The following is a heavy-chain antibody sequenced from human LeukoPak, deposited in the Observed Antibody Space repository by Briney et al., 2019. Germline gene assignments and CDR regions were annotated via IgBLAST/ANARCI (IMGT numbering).Heavy chain of an antibody. CDR1: GFTLSSYW. J-gene: IGHJ4*02. CDR3: ARKAAAGKSYYFDY. Sequence: PGGSLRLSCADSGFTLSSYWMSWVREAPGKGLEWVANIKQDGSEKYYVDSVKGRFTISRDNAKNSLYLQMNSLRAEDTAVYYCARKAAAGKSYYFDYWGQGTLVTVSS. V-gene: IGHV3-7*01. CDR2: IKQDGSEK. D-gene: IGHD6-13*01.